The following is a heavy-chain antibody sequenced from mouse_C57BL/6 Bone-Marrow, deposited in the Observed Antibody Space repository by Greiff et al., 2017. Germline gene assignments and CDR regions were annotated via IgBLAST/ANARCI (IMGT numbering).Heavy chain of an antibody. V-gene: IGHV1-34*01. CDR3: ARSPLWQRGDYYAMDY. D-gene: IGHD1-1*02. CDR1: GYTFTDYY. CDR2: IYPNNGGN. J-gene: IGHJ4*01. Sequence: EVKLVESGPELVKPGASVKMSCKASGYTFTDYYMHWVKQSHGKSLEWIGYIYPNNGGNGYNQKFKGKATLTVDKSSSTAYMELRSLTSEDSVVYYCARSPLWQRGDYYAMDYWGQGTSVTVSS.